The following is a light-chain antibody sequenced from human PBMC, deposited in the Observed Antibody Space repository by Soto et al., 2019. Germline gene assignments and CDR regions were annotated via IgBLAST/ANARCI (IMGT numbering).Light chain of an antibody. CDR3: QQYGSSPSIT. J-gene: IGKJ5*01. Sequence: IVMTQSPATLSVSPWERATLSCRASQSVSSNLVWYQQKPGQAPRLLIYGASSRATGIPARFSGSGSGTEFTLTISSLQSEDFAVYYCQQYGSSPSITFGQGTRLEIK. CDR1: QSVSSN. CDR2: GAS. V-gene: IGKV3-15*01.